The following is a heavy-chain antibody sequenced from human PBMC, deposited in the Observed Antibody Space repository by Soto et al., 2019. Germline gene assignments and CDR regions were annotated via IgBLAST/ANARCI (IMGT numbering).Heavy chain of an antibody. Sequence: QVQLVQSGGEVKKPGASVKVSCQTSGYTFTTYGISWVRQAPEQGLEWVGWISAYSGKTHYAQKFQGKVTMTTDTSTNTAYLELRSLRSDDTAVYYCARDPYLGDHQYWGQGTLVTVSS. CDR3: ARDPYLGDHQY. CDR1: GYTFTTYG. D-gene: IGHD3-16*01. V-gene: IGHV1-18*01. J-gene: IGHJ4*02. CDR2: ISAYSGKT.